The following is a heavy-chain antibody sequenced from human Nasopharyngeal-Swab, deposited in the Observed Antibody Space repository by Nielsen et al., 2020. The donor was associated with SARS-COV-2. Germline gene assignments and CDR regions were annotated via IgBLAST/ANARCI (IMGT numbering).Heavy chain of an antibody. V-gene: IGHV7-4-1*02. J-gene: IGHJ5*02. CDR3: ARAQGRYNWFDP. D-gene: IGHD2-2*01. Sequence: ASVNVSCKACGYTFINYAMNWLRQAPGQGLEWMGWINTNTGKPTYAPGFTGRFVFSLDTSVTTTYLQISSLEAEDTAVYYCARAQGRYNWFDPWGQGTLVTVSS. CDR1: GYTFINYA. CDR2: INTNTGKP.